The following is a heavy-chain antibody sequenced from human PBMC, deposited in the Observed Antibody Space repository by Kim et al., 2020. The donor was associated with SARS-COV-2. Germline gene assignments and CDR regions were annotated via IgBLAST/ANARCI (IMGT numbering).Heavy chain of an antibody. Sequence: GGSLRLSCAASGFTFSSYSMNWVRQAPGKGLEWVSYISSSSSTIYYADSVKGRFTISRDNAKNSLYLQMNSLRDEDTAVYYCARRDGRRTGGAFDIWGQGTMVTVSS. V-gene: IGHV3-48*02. CDR1: GFTFSSYS. D-gene: IGHD1-1*01. CDR3: ARRDGRRTGGAFDI. J-gene: IGHJ3*02. CDR2: ISSSSSTI.